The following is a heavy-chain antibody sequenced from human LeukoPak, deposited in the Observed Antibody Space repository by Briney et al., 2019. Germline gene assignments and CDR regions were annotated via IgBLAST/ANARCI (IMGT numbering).Heavy chain of an antibody. Sequence: ASVKVSCKASGYKFTDDYMHWVRQAPGQGLEFMGWINPDSGFTNYAQKFKGRVTMTRDTSLSTAYLEVRSLTSDGPAVYYCAPTAEAYTSWWKVWGQGTLVTVSS. J-gene: IGHJ4*02. CDR1: GYKFTDDY. D-gene: IGHD3-16*01. CDR2: INPDSGFT. V-gene: IGHV1-2*02. CDR3: APTAEAYTSWWKV.